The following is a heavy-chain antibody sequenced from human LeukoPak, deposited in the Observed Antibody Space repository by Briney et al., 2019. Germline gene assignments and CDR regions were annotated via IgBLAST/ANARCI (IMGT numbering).Heavy chain of an antibody. D-gene: IGHD2-15*01. Sequence: SETLSLTCAVYGGSFSGYYWSWIRQPPGKGLEWIGEINHSGSTNYNPSLKSRVTISVDTSKNQFSLKLSSVTAADTAVYYCARHQGRVVAARFDYWGQGTLVTVSS. CDR1: GGSFSGYY. CDR3: ARHQGRVVAARFDY. J-gene: IGHJ4*02. V-gene: IGHV4-34*01. CDR2: INHSGST.